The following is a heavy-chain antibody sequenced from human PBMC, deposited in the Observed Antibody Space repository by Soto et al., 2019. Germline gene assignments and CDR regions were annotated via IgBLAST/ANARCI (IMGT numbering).Heavy chain of an antibody. CDR1: GFTFNNYA. V-gene: IGHV3-23*01. J-gene: IGHJ4*02. D-gene: IGHD3-16*01. CDR2: ISGSGVST. CDR3: ASGIYIEYVSDLHY. Sequence: EVQLLESGGGLVQPGGSLRLSCAASGFTFNNYAMNWVRQAPGKGLEWVSAISGSGVSTFYADSVKGRFTITRDNSKNTIYLQIVSPRAEDTAIYYCASGIYIEYVSDLHYWGQGTLVTVSS.